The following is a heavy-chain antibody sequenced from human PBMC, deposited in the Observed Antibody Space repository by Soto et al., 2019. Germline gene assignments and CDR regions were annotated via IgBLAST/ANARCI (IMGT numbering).Heavy chain of an antibody. Sequence: EVELLESGGGLVQPEGSLRLSCAASGFTFSTYAMGWVRQAPGKGLEWVSVVSSGGGTHYADSVKGRFTVSRDNSKNTLSLQMNSLRADDTAVYYCARRCGAGDHFDYWGQGALVTVSS. J-gene: IGHJ4*02. D-gene: IGHD2-21*01. CDR2: VSSGGGT. CDR3: ARRCGAGDHFDY. V-gene: IGHV3-23*01. CDR1: GFTFSTYA.